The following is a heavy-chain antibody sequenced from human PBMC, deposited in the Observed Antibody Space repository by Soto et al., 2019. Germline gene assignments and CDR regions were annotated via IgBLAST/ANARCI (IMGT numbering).Heavy chain of an antibody. CDR3: SRAPPGPSPLWLL. J-gene: IGHJ6*02. CDR2: IYPTGST. V-gene: IGHV4-30-2*06. Sequence: SETLSLTCTVSGGSISSGGYSWSWIRQSPEKGLEWLGCIYPTGSTYYHPSLKSRVTISIDTSRNQFSLNLTSVTAADTAVYYWSRAPPGPSPLWLLWGQGTKVTV. CDR1: GGSISSGGYS. D-gene: IGHD3-10*01.